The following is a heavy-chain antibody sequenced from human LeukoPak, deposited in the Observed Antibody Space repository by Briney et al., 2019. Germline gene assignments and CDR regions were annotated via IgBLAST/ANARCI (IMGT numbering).Heavy chain of an antibody. V-gene: IGHV4-59*01. D-gene: IGHD4-23*01. CDR2: VNYSGST. CDR3: ARVASRTTVVIPYAFDI. Sequence: MSSETLSLTCTVSSGSINNYYWSWIRQPPGKRLEGIGFVNYSGSTNYKSSLKSRATISVATSKNQFSLKLSSVTAADTAVYYCARVASRTTVVIPYAFDIWGQGTMVTVSS. CDR1: SGSINNYY. J-gene: IGHJ3*02.